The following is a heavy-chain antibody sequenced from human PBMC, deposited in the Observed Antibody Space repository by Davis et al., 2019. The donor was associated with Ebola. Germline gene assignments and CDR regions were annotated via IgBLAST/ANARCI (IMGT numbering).Heavy chain of an antibody. D-gene: IGHD6-19*01. CDR1: GYTFRAYA. Sequence: AASVKVSCKASGYTFRAYAINWVRQAPGQGLEWMGWITPYNYNTNYAQKFHGRVTMTTDTSTSTAYMELRSLTPDDAAVYYCARAISQWLTSWFDPWGQGTLVTVSS. CDR2: ITPYNYNT. V-gene: IGHV1-18*01. J-gene: IGHJ5*02. CDR3: ARAISQWLTSWFDP.